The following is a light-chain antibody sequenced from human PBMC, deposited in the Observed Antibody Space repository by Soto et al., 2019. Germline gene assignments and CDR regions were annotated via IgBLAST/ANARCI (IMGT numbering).Light chain of an antibody. CDR3: QQRRNCPPLT. CDR2: DAS. CDR1: QSISTY. J-gene: IGKJ4*01. V-gene: IGKV3-11*01. Sequence: EVVLTQSPATLSLSPGERATLSCTASQSISTYLAWYQHKPGQAPRLLIYDASRRAPGIPARFSGSGSGTDFTLTIISLEPEDFVVYYYQQRRNCPPLTFGAGTKVEIK.